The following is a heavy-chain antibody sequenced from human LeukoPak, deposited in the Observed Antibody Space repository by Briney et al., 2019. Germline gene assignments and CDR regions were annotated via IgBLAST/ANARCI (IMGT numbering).Heavy chain of an antibody. D-gene: IGHD6-19*01. J-gene: IGHJ1*01. CDR1: GFTFRSYE. Sequence: GGSLRLSCAASGFTFRSYEMNWVREAPGKGLGWVSYISSSGSTIYYADSVKGRFTISRDNAKNSLFLQMNSLRAEDTALYYCARDQYSSNWYVHHWGQGTLVTAS. V-gene: IGHV3-48*03. CDR2: ISSSGSTI. CDR3: ARDQYSSNWYVHH.